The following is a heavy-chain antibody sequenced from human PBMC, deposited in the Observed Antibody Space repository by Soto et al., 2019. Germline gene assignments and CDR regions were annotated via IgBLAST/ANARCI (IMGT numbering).Heavy chain of an antibody. CDR2: ISAYNGNT. D-gene: IGHD1-26*01. CDR1: GYTFTSYG. Sequence: GASEKVSCKASGYTFTSYGISWVRQAPGQGLEWMGWISAYNGNTNYAQKLQGRVTMTTDTSTSTAYMELRSLRSDDTAVYYCARHLRIVGATTYYYYGRDVWGQGTTVTVSS. CDR3: ARHLRIVGATTYYYYGRDV. V-gene: IGHV1-18*01. J-gene: IGHJ6*02.